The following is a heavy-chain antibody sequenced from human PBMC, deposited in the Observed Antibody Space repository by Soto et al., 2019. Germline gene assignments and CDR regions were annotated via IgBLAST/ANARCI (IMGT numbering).Heavy chain of an antibody. D-gene: IGHD3-10*01. CDR2: ISYDGSNK. CDR3: ARVTMVRGVTPQAAYGMDV. V-gene: IGHV3-30-3*01. CDR1: GFTFSSYA. Sequence: GGSLRLSCAASGFTFSSYAMHWVRQAPGKGLEWVAVISYDGSNKYYADSVKGRFTISRDNSKNTLYLQMNSLRAEDTAVYYCARVTMVRGVTPQAAYGMDVWGQGTTVTVSS. J-gene: IGHJ6*02.